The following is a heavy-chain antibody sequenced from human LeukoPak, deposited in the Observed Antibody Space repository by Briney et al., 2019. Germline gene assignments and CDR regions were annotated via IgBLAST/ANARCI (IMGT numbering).Heavy chain of an antibody. CDR2: LSYDGSDK. CDR1: GFIFRNYA. D-gene: IGHD3-10*01. J-gene: IGHJ4*02. Sequence: GRSLTLSWAASGFIFRNYAMNWVRQAPGTGLEWVTGLSYDGSDKYYADSVKGRFTISRDNSKNTLYLQMNSLRADDTAVYYCARGPSREFIDYWGQGTPVTVSS. CDR3: ARGPSREFIDY. V-gene: IGHV3-30*03.